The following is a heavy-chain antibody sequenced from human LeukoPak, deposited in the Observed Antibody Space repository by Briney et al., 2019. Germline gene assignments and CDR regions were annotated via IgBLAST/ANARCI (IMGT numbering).Heavy chain of an antibody. V-gene: IGHV3-23*01. CDR3: VKDRRSGSYPGDH. CDR1: GFTFSSYA. CDR2: LIGSGGTT. Sequence: GGSLRLSCAASGFTFSSYAMTWGCQAPGKGLEWVSSLIGSGGTTYYADSVKGRFTISGDNSKNTLYLQMNSLRAEDTAVYYCVKDRRSGSYPGDHWGQGTLVTVSS. D-gene: IGHD1-26*01. J-gene: IGHJ4*02.